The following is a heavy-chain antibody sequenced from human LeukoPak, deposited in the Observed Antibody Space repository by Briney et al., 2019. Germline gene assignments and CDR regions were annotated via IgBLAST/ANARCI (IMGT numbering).Heavy chain of an antibody. CDR2: ISGSGGST. CDR1: GGSFSGYY. J-gene: IGHJ4*02. Sequence: ETLSLTCAVYGGSFSGYYWSWIRQPPGKGLEWVSAISGSGGSTYYADSVKGRFTISRDNSKNTLYLQMNSLRAEDTAVYYCAKEDYYGSGAPDYWGQGTLVTVSS. CDR3: AKEDYYGSGAPDY. V-gene: IGHV3-23*01. D-gene: IGHD3-10*01.